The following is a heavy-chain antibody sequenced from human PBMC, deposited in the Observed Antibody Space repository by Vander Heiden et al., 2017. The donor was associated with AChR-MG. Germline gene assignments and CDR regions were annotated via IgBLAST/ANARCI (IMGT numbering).Heavy chain of an antibody. D-gene: IGHD3-22*01. Sequence: EVQLLESGGGLVQPGGSLRLSCAASGFTFSSYAMSWVRQAPGKGLEWVSAISGSGGSTYYADSVKGRFTISRDNSKNTLYLQMNSLRAEETAVYYCAKDRGVGYYDSSCYSVWGQGTLVTVSS. CDR3: AKDRGVGYYDSSCYSV. V-gene: IGHV3-23*01. J-gene: IGHJ4*02. CDR2: ISGSGGST. CDR1: GFTFSSYA.